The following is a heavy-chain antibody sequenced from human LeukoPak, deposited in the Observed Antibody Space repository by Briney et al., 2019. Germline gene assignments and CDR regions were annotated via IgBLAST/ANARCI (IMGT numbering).Heavy chain of an antibody. V-gene: IGHV4-30-4*01. J-gene: IGHJ6*02. CDR1: GGSISSGDYY. CDR2: IYYSGST. D-gene: IGHD3-3*01. CDR3: ARGLYYDFWSGSHYGMDV. Sequence: SETLSLTCTVSGGSISSGDYYWSWIRQPPGKGLEWIGYIYYSGSTYYNPSLKSRVTISVDTSKNQFSLKLSSVTAADTAMYYCARGLYYDFWSGSHYGMDVWGQGTTVTVSS.